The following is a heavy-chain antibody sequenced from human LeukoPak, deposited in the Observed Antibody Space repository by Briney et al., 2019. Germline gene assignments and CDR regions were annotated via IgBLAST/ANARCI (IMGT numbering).Heavy chain of an antibody. V-gene: IGHV4-34*01. J-gene: IGHJ4*02. CDR3: ARGVTIGYSYGNDY. CDR2: INNSGST. CDR1: GASISSDY. D-gene: IGHD5-18*01. Sequence: SEALSLTCTVSGASISSDYWNWIRQPPGKGLEWIGEINNSGSTNYNPSLKSRVTISVDTSKNQFPLKLSSVTAADTAVYYCARGVTIGYSYGNDYWGQGTLVTVSS.